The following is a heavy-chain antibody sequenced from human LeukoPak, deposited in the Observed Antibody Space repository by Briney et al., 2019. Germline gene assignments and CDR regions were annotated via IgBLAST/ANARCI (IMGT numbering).Heavy chain of an antibody. CDR2: INPDSGGT. CDR3: ARGPSYANWFDP. Sequence: ASVKVSCKASGYTFTGYYMHWVRQAPGQGLEWMGWINPDSGGTNYAQKFQGRVTMTRDTSISTAYMELSRLRSDDTAVYYCARGPSYANWFDPWGQGTLVTVSS. CDR1: GYTFTGYY. D-gene: IGHD1-26*01. V-gene: IGHV1-2*02. J-gene: IGHJ5*02.